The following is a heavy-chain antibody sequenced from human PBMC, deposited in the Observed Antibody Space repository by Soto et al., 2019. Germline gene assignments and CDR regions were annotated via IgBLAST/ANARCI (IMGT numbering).Heavy chain of an antibody. D-gene: IGHD2-15*01. CDR2: IKQDGSEK. Sequence: EVQLVESGGGLVQPGGSLRLSCAASGFTFSSYWMSWVRQAPGKGLEWVANIKQDGSEKYYVDSVRGRFTISRDNAKNALFLQMNSLRAEDTAVYYCAREGVDCSGGSCYSTRAFDIWGRGTMVTVSS. CDR3: AREGVDCSGGSCYSTRAFDI. CDR1: GFTFSSYW. V-gene: IGHV3-7*05. J-gene: IGHJ3*02.